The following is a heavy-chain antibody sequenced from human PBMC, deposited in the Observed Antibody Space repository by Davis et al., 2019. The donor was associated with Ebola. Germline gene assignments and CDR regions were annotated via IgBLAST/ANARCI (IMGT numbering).Heavy chain of an antibody. Sequence: SLKIPCATSGLTFDDYAMHWFRQAPGKGLEWVSGITLNSGTTAYADSVKGRFTISRDNAKDSLYLQMNSLRTEDTAFYYCAKDFYGSGSYIDAWGQGTLVAVSS. CDR1: GLTFDDYA. CDR2: ITLNSGTT. J-gene: IGHJ5*02. D-gene: IGHD3-10*01. V-gene: IGHV3-9*01. CDR3: AKDFYGSGSYIDA.